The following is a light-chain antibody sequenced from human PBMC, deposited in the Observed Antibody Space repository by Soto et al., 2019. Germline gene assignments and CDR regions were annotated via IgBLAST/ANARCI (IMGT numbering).Light chain of an antibody. CDR2: EVS. CDR1: QSLVDKDGNSH. V-gene: IGKV2D-29*01. CDR3: MQSIQLNT. J-gene: IGKJ4*01. Sequence: SCNSGRPGSIRCNSSQSLVDKDGNSHLSWYLKKSGQPPQGLIYEVSNRLSGVPDRFSGSGSGTHFTLTISRVEAEDAGAYYCMQSIQLNTFGGGTKVDIK.